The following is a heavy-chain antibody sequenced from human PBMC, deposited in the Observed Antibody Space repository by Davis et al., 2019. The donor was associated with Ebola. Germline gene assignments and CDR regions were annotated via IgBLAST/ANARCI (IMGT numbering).Heavy chain of an antibody. D-gene: IGHD3-16*01. J-gene: IGHJ3*01. CDR2: IYYSGNS. CDR3: ARLHEGD. Sequence: MPSETLSLTCTVSGGSISTSGYYWGWVRQFPGTGLEWIGYIYYSGNSYYNPSLKSRVTISVDTSKNQFSLNLSSVTAADTAVYYGARLHEGDWGQGTMVTVSS. CDR1: GGSISTSGYY. V-gene: IGHV4-39*07.